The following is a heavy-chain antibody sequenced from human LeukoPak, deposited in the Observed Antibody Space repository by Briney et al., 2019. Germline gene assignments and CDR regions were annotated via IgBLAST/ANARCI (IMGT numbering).Heavy chain of an antibody. CDR2: IYYSGST. J-gene: IGHJ4*02. CDR3: ARRGCSSGRTYCYYFDY. CDR1: GGSISSSSYD. V-gene: IGHV4-39*01. D-gene: IGHD6-19*01. Sequence: SETLSLTCTVSGGSISSSSYDWGWIRQPPGKGLEWIGSIYYSGSTYYNPSLKSRVTISVDTSKNQFSLKLSSVTAADTAVYYCARRGCSSGRTYCYYFDYWGQGTLVTVSS.